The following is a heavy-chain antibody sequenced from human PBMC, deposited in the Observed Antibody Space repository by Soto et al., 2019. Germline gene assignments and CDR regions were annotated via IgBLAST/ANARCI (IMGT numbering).Heavy chain of an antibody. CDR1: GGSISSGGYY. Sequence: PSATLSLTCTVSGGSISSGGYYWSWIRQHPGKGLEWIGYIYYSGSTYYNPSLKSRVTISVDTSKNQFSLKLSSVTAADTAVYYCARDSITIFGVPDNWFDPWGQGTLVTVSS. CDR3: ARDSITIFGVPDNWFDP. J-gene: IGHJ5*02. CDR2: IYYSGST. V-gene: IGHV4-31*03. D-gene: IGHD3-3*01.